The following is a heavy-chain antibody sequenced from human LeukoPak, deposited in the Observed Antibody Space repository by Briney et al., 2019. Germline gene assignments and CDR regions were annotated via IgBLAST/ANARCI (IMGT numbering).Heavy chain of an antibody. CDR1: GGTFSSYA. Sequence: GASVKVSCKASGGTFSSYAISWVRQAPGQGPEWMGGIIPIFGTANYAQKFQGRVTFTADESTSTAYMELSSLRSEDTAVYYCARPQAGSGSYYMSWFDPWGQGTLVTVSS. V-gene: IGHV1-69*13. CDR2: IIPIFGTA. CDR3: ARPQAGSGSYYMSWFDP. D-gene: IGHD3-10*01. J-gene: IGHJ5*02.